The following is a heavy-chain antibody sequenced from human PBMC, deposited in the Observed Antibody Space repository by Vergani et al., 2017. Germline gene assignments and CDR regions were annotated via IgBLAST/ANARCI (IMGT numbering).Heavy chain of an antibody. CDR3: AREIAFKDFSSSQGFYYYYYMDV. D-gene: IGHD6-13*01. Sequence: QVQLQESGPGLVKPSQTLSLTCTVSGGSISSGDYYWSWIRQPPGKGLEWIGYIYYSGSTYYNPSLKSRVTISVDTSKNQFSLKLSSVTAADTAVYYCAREIAFKDFSSSQGFYYYYYMDVWGKGTTVTVSS. CDR1: GGSISSGDYY. J-gene: IGHJ6*03. CDR2: IYYSGST. V-gene: IGHV4-30-4*01.